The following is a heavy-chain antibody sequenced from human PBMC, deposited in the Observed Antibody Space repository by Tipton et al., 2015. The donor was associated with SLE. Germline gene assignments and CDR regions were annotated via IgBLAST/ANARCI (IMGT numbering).Heavy chain of an antibody. J-gene: IGHJ3*02. V-gene: IGHV4-59*01. Sequence: TLSLTCTVSGGSISSYYWNWIRQPPGKGLEWIGYIYYSGSTNYNPSLKSRVTISVDTSKNQFSLKLSSVTAADTAVYYCARGGYCTSTSCLYAFDMWGQGTMFTVSS. CDR2: IYYSGST. CDR1: GGSISSYY. CDR3: ARGGYCTSTSCLYAFDM. D-gene: IGHD2-2*01.